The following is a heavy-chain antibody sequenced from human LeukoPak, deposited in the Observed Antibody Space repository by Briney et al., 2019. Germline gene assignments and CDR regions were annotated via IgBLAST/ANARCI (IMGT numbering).Heavy chain of an antibody. V-gene: IGHV3-20*04. CDR2: INWSGSGT. CDR1: GFTFDDYG. CDR3: ARVPHYYGSGTYLSYFDY. D-gene: IGHD3-10*01. J-gene: IGHJ4*02. Sequence: GGSLRLSCAASGFTFDDYGMSWVRQAPGKGLEWVSGINWSGSGTGYADSVKGRFTISRDNAKNSLYLQMNSLRAEDTALYYCARVPHYYGSGTYLSYFDYWGQGTLVTVSS.